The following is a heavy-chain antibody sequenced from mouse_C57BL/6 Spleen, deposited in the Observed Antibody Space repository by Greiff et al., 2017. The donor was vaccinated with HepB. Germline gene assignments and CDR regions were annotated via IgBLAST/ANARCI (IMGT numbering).Heavy chain of an antibody. CDR3: AREGTPYWYFDV. V-gene: IGHV1-55*01. D-gene: IGHD3-3*01. J-gene: IGHJ1*03. CDR2: IYPGSGST. Sequence: VQLQQPGAELVKPGASVKMSCKASGYTFTSYWITWVKQRPGQGLEWIGDIYPGSGSTNYNEKFKSKATLTVDTSSNTAYMQLSSLTSEDSAVYYCAREGTPYWYFDVWGTGTTVTVSS. CDR1: GYTFTSYW.